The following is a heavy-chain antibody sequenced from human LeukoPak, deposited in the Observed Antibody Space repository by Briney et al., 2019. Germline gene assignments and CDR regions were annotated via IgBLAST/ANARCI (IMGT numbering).Heavy chain of an antibody. CDR3: ARDPKYTVDQ. D-gene: IGHD2-2*02. J-gene: IGHJ4*02. Sequence: GGSLRLSCAASGFTFSSYWMHWVRQAPGKGLVWVSRIYSDGSDTIYADSVRGRFTISRDNAKNTLYLQMNSLRAEDTAVYYCARDPKYTVDQWGPGTLVTVSS. CDR2: IYSDGSDT. V-gene: IGHV3-74*01. CDR1: GFTFSSYW.